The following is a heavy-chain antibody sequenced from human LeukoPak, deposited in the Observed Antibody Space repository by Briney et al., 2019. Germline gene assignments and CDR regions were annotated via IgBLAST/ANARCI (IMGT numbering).Heavy chain of an antibody. CDR3: ARDAGWFGELED. CDR2: IHTSGST. Sequence: SETLSLTCTVSGGSISSYYWNWIRQPAGKGLEWIGRIHTSGSTNYNPSLKSRVTMSVDTSKNQFSLKLSSVTAADTAVYYCARDAGWFGELEDWGQGTLVTVSS. V-gene: IGHV4-4*07. J-gene: IGHJ4*02. D-gene: IGHD3-10*01. CDR1: GGSISSYY.